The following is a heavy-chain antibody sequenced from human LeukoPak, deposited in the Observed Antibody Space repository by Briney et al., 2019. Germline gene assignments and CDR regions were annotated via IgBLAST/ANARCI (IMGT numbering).Heavy chain of an antibody. CDR3: ARAMVRGVPHYWFDP. D-gene: IGHD3-10*01. Sequence: GGSLRLSCAASGFTFSDYYMSWIRQAPGKGLEWVSYISSSGSTIYYADSVKGRFTISRDNAKNSLYLQMNSLRAEDTAVYYCARAMVRGVPHYWFDPWGQGTLVTVSS. V-gene: IGHV3-11*01. CDR2: ISSSGSTI. J-gene: IGHJ5*02. CDR1: GFTFSDYY.